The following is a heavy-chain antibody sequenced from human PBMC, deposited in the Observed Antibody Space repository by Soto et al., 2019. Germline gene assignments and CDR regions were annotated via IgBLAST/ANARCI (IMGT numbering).Heavy chain of an antibody. J-gene: IGHJ4*02. D-gene: IGHD3-3*01. CDR3: AKPPAVADLAYFDY. V-gene: IGHV3-23*01. CDR1: GFTFSSYS. CDR2: ISGSGGST. Sequence: GGSLRLSCAASGFTFSSYSMNWVRQAPGKGLEWVSAISGSGGSTYYADSVKGRFTISRDNSKNTLYLQMNSLRAEDTAVYYCAKPPAVADLAYFDYWGQGTLVTVSS.